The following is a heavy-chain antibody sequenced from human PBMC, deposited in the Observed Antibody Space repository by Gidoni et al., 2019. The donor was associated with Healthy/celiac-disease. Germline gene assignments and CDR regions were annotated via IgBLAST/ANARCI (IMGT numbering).Heavy chain of an antibody. D-gene: IGHD1-26*01. Sequence: EVQLVESGGGLIQPGGSLRLSCAASWFTVSSNYMSWVRQAPGKGLEWVSVIYTGGSTYYADSVKGRFTISRDNSKNTLYLQMNSLSAEDTAVYYCARGPYSGSNYYFDYWGQGTLVTVSS. CDR1: WFTVSSNY. CDR2: IYTGGST. J-gene: IGHJ4*02. CDR3: ARGPYSGSNYYFDY. V-gene: IGHV3-53*01.